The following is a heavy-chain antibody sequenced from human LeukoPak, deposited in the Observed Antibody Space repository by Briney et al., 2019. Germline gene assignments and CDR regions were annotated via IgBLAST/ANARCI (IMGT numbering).Heavy chain of an antibody. V-gene: IGHV4-59*01. CDR2: IYYSGST. D-gene: IGHD3-3*01. J-gene: IGHJ5*02. CDR3: ARDKRHYDFWSGTAPNWFDP. Sequence: SETLSLTCTVSGGSISSYYWSWIRQPPGKGLEWIGYIYYSGSTNYNPSLKSRVTISVDTSKNQFSLKLSSVTAADTAVYYCARDKRHYDFWSGTAPNWFDPWGQGTLVTVSS. CDR1: GGSISSYY.